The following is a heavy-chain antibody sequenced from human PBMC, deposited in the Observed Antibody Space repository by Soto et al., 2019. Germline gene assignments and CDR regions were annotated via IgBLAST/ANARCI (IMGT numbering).Heavy chain of an antibody. J-gene: IGHJ5*02. Sequence: ASVKVACRTSGYTFSNYGITWVRQAPGQPLEWLGWISLYSDGTNYAQKFQGRVSMTTDTSTTTAYMQLRSLRSDDTAVYYCARVVPGAEAWFGPWGQGTLVTVSS. CDR2: ISLYSDGT. CDR3: ARVVPGAEAWFGP. CDR1: GYTFSNYG. D-gene: IGHD2-2*01. V-gene: IGHV1-18*01.